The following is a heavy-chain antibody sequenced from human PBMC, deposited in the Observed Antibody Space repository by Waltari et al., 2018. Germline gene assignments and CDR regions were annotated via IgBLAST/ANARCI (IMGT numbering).Heavy chain of an antibody. V-gene: IGHV3-30*18. D-gene: IGHD2-8*01. J-gene: IGHJ4*02. CDR3: AKDLMSGVGDY. Sequence: QVQLVESGGGVVQPGRSLRLSCAASGVTFSSHGMHWVRQAPGKGLEWVAVISYDGSNKYYADSVKGRFTISRDNSKNTLYLQMNSLRAEHTAVYYCAKDLMSGVGDYWGQGTLVTVSS. CDR1: GVTFSSHG. CDR2: ISYDGSNK.